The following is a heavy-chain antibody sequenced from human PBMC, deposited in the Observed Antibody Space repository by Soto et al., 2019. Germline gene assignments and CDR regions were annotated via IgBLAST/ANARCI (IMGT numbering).Heavy chain of an antibody. J-gene: IGHJ4*02. CDR1: GFTFSSYG. D-gene: IGHD5-12*01. Sequence: GGSLRLSCAASGFTFSSYGMHWVRQAPGKGLEWVAVISYDGSNKYYADSVKGRFTISRDNSKNTLYLQMNSLRAEDTAVYYCAKRGRAGYNYVDYWGQGTLVTVSS. CDR3: AKRGRAGYNYVDY. CDR2: ISYDGSNK. V-gene: IGHV3-30*18.